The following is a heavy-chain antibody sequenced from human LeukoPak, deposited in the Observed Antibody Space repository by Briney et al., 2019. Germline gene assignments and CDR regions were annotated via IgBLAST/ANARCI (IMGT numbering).Heavy chain of an antibody. CDR1: GGTFSSYA. V-gene: IGHV1-69*04. J-gene: IGHJ4*02. Sequence: WASVKVSCKASGGTFSSYAISWVRQAPGQGLEWMGRIIPLLGIANYAQKFQGRVTITADKSTSTAYMELSSLRSEDTAVYYCARDITMVRGAHFDYWGQGTLVTVSS. D-gene: IGHD3-10*01. CDR3: ARDITMVRGAHFDY. CDR2: IIPLLGIA.